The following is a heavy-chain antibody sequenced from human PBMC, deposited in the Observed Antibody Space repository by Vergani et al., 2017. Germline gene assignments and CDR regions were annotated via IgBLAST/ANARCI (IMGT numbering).Heavy chain of an antibody. J-gene: IGHJ4*02. CDR3: ARERGKYFPVDY. CDR2: IWYDGSNK. Sequence: QVQLVESGGGVVQPGRSLRLSCAASGFTFSSYGMHWVRQAPGKGLEWVAVIWYDGSNKYYADSVKGRFTISRDNSKNTLYLQMNSLRAEDTAVYYCARERGKYFPVDYWGQGTLVTVSS. V-gene: IGHV3-33*01. CDR1: GFTFSSYG. D-gene: IGHD1-26*01.